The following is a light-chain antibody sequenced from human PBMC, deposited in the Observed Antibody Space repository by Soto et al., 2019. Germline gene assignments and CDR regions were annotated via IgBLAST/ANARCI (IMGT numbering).Light chain of an antibody. CDR2: DAS. V-gene: IGKV3-15*01. Sequence: EIVMTQSPVTLSVSPGERATLSCRASQSVRSNLAWYQQKPGQAPRLLMYDASTRATGIPARFSGSGSGTEFTLTISSLQSEDFAVYYCQHYVTWPLTFGGGTKVESK. J-gene: IGKJ4*01. CDR1: QSVRSN. CDR3: QHYVTWPLT.